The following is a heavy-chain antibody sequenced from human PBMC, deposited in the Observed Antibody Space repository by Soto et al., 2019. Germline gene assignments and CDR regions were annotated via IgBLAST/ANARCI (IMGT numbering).Heavy chain of an antibody. D-gene: IGHD3-3*01. CDR3: ARVEITIFSNWFDP. CDR1: GGSISSGGYY. CDR2: IYYSGST. J-gene: IGHJ5*02. V-gene: IGHV4-31*03. Sequence: QVQLQESGPGLVKPSQTLSRTCTVSGGSISSGGYYWSWIRQHPGKGLEWIGYIYYSGSTYYNPSLKSRVTISVDTSKNQFSLKLSSVTAADTAVYYCARVEITIFSNWFDPWGQGTLVTVSS.